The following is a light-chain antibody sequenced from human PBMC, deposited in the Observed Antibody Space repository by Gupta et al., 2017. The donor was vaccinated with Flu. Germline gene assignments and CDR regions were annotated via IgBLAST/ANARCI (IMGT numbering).Light chain of an antibody. CDR2: KAS. CDR3: QQYDNYRT. CDR1: QSISSW. J-gene: IGKJ1*01. V-gene: IGKV1-5*03. Sequence: SPSTLSASVGDRVTITCRASQSISSWLEWYQQKPGKAPKLLIYKASSLERGVPSRFSGSGSGTEFTLTISSLQPDDIATYYCQQYDNYRTFGQGTKVEIK.